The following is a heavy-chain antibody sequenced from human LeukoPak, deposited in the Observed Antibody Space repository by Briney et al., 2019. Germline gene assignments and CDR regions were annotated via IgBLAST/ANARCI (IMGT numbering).Heavy chain of an antibody. CDR2: ISSSGSTI. D-gene: IGHD3-22*01. CDR1: GFTFSSYG. CDR3: ARGYDSGSYYVY. J-gene: IGHJ4*02. V-gene: IGHV3-48*04. Sequence: PGGSLRLSCAASGFTFSSYGMSWVRQAPGKGLEWVSAISSSGSTIYYADSVKGRFTISRDNAKNSLYLQMNSLRAEDTAVYYCARGYDSGSYYVYWGQGTLVTVSS.